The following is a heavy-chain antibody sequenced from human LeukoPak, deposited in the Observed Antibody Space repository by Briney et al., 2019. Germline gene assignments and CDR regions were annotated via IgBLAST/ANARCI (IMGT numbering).Heavy chain of an antibody. CDR1: GYSISSGYY. CDR2: IYHSGST. J-gene: IGHJ4*02. D-gene: IGHD3-10*01. Sequence: PSETLSLTCTVSGYSISSGYYWGWIRQPPGKGLEWIGSIYHSGSTYYNPSLKSRVTISVDTSKNQFSLKLSSVTAADTAVYYCARGKSWFGEFLGWGQGTLVTVSS. V-gene: IGHV4-38-2*02. CDR3: ARGKSWFGEFLG.